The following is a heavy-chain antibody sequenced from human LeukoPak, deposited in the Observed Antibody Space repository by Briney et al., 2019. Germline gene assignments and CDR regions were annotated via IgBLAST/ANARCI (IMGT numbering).Heavy chain of an antibody. CDR2: INHSGST. V-gene: IGHV4-34*01. CDR1: GGSFSGYY. J-gene: IGHJ4*02. D-gene: IGHD3-9*01. Sequence: PSETLSLTCAVYGGSFSGYYLSWIRQPPGKGLEWIGEINHSGSTNYNPSLKSRVTISVDASKNQFSLKLSSVTAADTAVYYCARGVRYFDWLLTPLDYWGQGTLVTVSS. CDR3: ARGVRYFDWLLTPLDY.